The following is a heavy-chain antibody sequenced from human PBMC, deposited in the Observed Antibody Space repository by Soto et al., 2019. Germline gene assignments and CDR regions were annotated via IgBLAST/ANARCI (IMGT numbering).Heavy chain of an antibody. CDR3: ARPYSSSWSFDY. Sequence: QVQLVESGGGVVQPGRSLRLSCAASGFTFSSYGMHWVRQAPGKGLEWVAVIWYDGSNKYYADSVKGRFTISRDNSKNTLYLQMTSLRAEDTAVYYCARPYSSSWSFDYWGQGTLVTVSS. CDR1: GFTFSSYG. CDR2: IWYDGSNK. D-gene: IGHD6-13*01. J-gene: IGHJ4*02. V-gene: IGHV3-33*01.